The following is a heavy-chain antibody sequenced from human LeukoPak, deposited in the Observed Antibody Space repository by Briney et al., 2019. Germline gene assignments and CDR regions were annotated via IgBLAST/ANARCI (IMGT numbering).Heavy chain of an antibody. Sequence: SETLSLTCAVYGGSFSGYYWSWIRQPPGKGLEWIGEINHSGSTNYNPSLKSRVTISVDTSKNQFSLKLSSVTAADTAVYYRARGRAYYDSSGVDYWGQGTLVTVSS. J-gene: IGHJ4*02. V-gene: IGHV4-34*01. CDR3: ARGRAYYDSSGVDY. D-gene: IGHD3-22*01. CDR2: INHSGST. CDR1: GGSFSGYY.